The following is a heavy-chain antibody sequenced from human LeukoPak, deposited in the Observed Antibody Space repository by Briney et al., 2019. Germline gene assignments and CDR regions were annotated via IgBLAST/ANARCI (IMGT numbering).Heavy chain of an antibody. CDR1: GFTFSSYG. Sequence: GGSLRLSCAASGFTFSSYGMHWVRQAPGKGLEWVAFIRYDGNNQYHADSVKGRFTISRDNSKNTLYLQMNSLRAEDTAVYYCAKDILTRGCSYGPPLNWGQGTLVTLSS. J-gene: IGHJ4*02. D-gene: IGHD5-18*01. CDR2: IRYDGNNQ. V-gene: IGHV3-30*02. CDR3: AKDILTRGCSYGPPLN.